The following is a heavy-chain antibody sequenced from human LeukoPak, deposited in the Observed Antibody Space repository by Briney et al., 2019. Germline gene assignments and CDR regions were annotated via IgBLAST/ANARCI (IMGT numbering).Heavy chain of an antibody. CDR2: IRSKANSYAT. D-gene: IGHD2-15*01. CDR1: GFTFSGSA. J-gene: IGHJ3*02. Sequence: GGSLRLSCAASGFTFSGSALHWVRQASGKGLEWVGRIRSKANSYATTYAASVKGRFTISRDDSKNTAHLQMNSLKTEDTAVYYCCYCSGGSCNNDAFNIWGQGTMVTVSS. V-gene: IGHV3-73*01. CDR3: CYCSGGSCNNDAFNI.